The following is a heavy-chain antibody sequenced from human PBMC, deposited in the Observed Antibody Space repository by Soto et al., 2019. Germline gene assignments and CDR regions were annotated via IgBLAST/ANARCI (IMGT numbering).Heavy chain of an antibody. Sequence: QVQLVESGGGLVKPGGSVRLSCAASGFTFSGYYMSWIRQAPGEGLEWVSYISTSSSTIYYADSVKGRFTISRDNAKNSLYLQMNSLRAEDTAVYYRARDSGGRIRDVGFDYWGQGTLVTVSS. J-gene: IGHJ4*02. D-gene: IGHD3-10*01. CDR2: ISTSSSTI. V-gene: IGHV3-11*01. CDR3: ARDSGGRIRDVGFDY. CDR1: GFTFSGYY.